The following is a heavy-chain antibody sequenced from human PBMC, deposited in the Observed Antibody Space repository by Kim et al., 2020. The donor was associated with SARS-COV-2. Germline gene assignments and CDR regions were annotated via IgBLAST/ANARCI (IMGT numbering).Heavy chain of an antibody. J-gene: IGHJ4*02. CDR1: GLTFTNYW. V-gene: IGHV3-74*01. D-gene: IGHD3-16*02. CDR3: AAGNYQIY. Sequence: GGSLRLSCVASGLTFTNYWMQWVRQVPGKGLVWLSLLNFDATATHYAGSVKGRFTISRDNSKNTVYLQMNSLRVEDTAVYYCAAGNYQIYWGQGTPVTVST. CDR2: LNFDATAT.